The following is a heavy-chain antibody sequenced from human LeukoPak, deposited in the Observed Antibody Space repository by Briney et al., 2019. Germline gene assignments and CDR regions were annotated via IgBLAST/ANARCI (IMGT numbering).Heavy chain of an antibody. J-gene: IGHJ4*02. CDR1: GFTFSDRY. CDR2: ISPNSNTI. D-gene: IGHD3-10*01. V-gene: IGHV3-11*04. Sequence: GGSLRLSCAAAGFTFSDRYMSWIRQAPGKGMEWVAYISPNSNTIHYADSVKGRFTIFRDNAKNSLFLQMNSLRAEDTAVYYCARHRFGSGILVDYWGQGTLVTVSS. CDR3: ARHRFGSGILVDY.